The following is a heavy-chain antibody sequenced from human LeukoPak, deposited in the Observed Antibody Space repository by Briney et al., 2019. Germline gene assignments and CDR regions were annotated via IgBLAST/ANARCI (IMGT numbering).Heavy chain of an antibody. CDR2: IYYSGST. CDR1: GGSFSGYY. V-gene: IGHV4-59*08. J-gene: IGHJ4*02. Sequence: SEALSLTCAVYGGSFSGYYWSWIRQPPGKGLEWIGYIYYSGSTNYNPSLKSRVTISVDTSKNQFSLKLSSVTAADTAVYYCARHPRIAAAGTFDYWGQGTLVTVSS. CDR3: ARHPRIAAAGTFDY. D-gene: IGHD6-13*01.